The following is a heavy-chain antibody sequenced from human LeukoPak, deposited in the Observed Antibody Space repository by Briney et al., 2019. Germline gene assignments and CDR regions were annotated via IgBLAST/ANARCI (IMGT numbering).Heavy chain of an antibody. V-gene: IGHV1-2*02. J-gene: IGHJ3*02. CDR1: GYTFADYY. D-gene: IGHD3-22*01. CDR3: AREYYDSTGRKHAFEN. CDR2: IDPDSGGT. Sequence: ASMKVSCKTSGYTFADYYLHWVRQAPGQGLEWMGSIDPDSGGTNSAQKFQGRVTMTRDTSISTAHMELSRLRSDDTAVYYCAREYYDSTGRKHAFENWGQGTMVNVSS.